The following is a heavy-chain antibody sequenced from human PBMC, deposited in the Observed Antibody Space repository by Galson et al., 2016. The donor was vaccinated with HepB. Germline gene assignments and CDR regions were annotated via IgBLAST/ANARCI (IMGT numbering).Heavy chain of an antibody. J-gene: IGHJ5*02. CDR1: GFTFSSYW. V-gene: IGHV3-7*03. Sequence: SLRLSCAASGFTFSSYWMSWVRQAPGKGLEWVANIRQDGSEKYYVDSVKGRFTISRDNAKNSLYLQMHSLRAEDTAVYYCARDQTLEYQLLQYNWFDPWGQGTLVTVSS. D-gene: IGHD2-2*01. CDR2: IRQDGSEK. CDR3: ARDQTLEYQLLQYNWFDP.